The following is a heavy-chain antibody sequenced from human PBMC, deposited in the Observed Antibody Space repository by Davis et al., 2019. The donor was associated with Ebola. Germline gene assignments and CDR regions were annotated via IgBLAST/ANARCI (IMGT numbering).Heavy chain of an antibody. CDR1: GGSISSSNW. CDR3: AGPTQYSNYNDFYYYYGMDV. Sequence: SETLSLTCAVPGGSISSSNWWSRLRQPPGKGLEWIGEIYHSGSTNYNPSLKSRVTISVDKSKNQFSLKLSSVTAADTAVYYCAGPTQYSNYNDFYYYYGMDVWGQGTTVTVSS. D-gene: IGHD4-11*01. CDR2: IYHSGST. V-gene: IGHV4-4*02. J-gene: IGHJ6*02.